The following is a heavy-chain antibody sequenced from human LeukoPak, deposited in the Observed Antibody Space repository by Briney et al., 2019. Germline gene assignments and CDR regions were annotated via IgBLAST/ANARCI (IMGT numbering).Heavy chain of an antibody. D-gene: IGHD1-26*01. J-gene: IGHJ4*02. V-gene: IGHV3-23*01. CDR2: ISGGGGST. CDR1: GFTFSSYA. Sequence: GGSLRLSCVASGFTFSSYAMSWVRQAPGKGLEWVSAISGGGGSTYYADSVKGRFTISRDNSKNTLYLQMNSLGAEDTAVYHCAKALVGITTFDYWGQGTLVTVSS. CDR3: AKALVGITTFDY.